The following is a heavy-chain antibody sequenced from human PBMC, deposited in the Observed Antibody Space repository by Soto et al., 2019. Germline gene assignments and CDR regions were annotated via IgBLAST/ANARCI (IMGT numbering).Heavy chain of an antibody. CDR2: INAGNGNT. CDR1: GYTFTIYS. D-gene: IGHD3-9*01. V-gene: IGHV1-3*01. J-gene: IGHJ4*02. CDR3: ASSSGDYDILTGYYNHYCFDY. Sequence: ASVKGSCKASGYTFTIYSMHWVRQAPGQRLEWMGWINAGNGNTKYSQKFQGRVTITRDTSASTAYMELSSLRSEDTAVYYCASSSGDYDILTGYYNHYCFDYWGQGTLVTVSS.